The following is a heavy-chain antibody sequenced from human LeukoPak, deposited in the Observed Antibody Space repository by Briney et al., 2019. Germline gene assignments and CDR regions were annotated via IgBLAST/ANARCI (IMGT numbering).Heavy chain of an antibody. V-gene: IGHV4-39*07. Sequence: PSETLSLTCTVSGGSISSSIYYWGWIRQSPGKGLEWIGSIYYSGSTYYNPSLKSRVTLSVDTSKNQYSLNLRSVTAADTAIYYCARGIVRGVSAPDIWGQGTMVTVSS. J-gene: IGHJ3*02. CDR3: ARGIVRGVSAPDI. D-gene: IGHD3-10*01. CDR1: GGSISSSIYY. CDR2: IYYSGST.